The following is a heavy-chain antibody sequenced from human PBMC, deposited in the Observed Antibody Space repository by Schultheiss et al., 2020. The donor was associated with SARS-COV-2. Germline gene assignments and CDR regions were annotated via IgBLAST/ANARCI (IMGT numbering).Heavy chain of an antibody. CDR3: TIGMSGYYTGRFDP. V-gene: IGHV3-49*04. CDR1: GFTFGDYA. J-gene: IGHJ5*02. Sequence: GESLKISCTASGFTFGDYAMSWVRQAPGKGLEWVGFIRSKAYGGTTEYAASVKGSFTISRDDSKSIAYLQMNSLKTEDTAVYYCTIGMSGYYTGRFDPWGQGTLVTVSS. CDR2: IRSKAYGGTT. D-gene: IGHD3-3*01.